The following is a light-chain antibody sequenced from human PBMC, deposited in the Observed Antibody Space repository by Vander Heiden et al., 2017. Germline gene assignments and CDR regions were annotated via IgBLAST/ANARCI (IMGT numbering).Light chain of an antibody. Sequence: SSELPQDPAVSVALGQTVRITCQGDSLSSYYASWYQQKPGQAPVLVIYGKNNRPSGIPDRFAGTSSGNTAALTITGAQAEDEADDYCNARDSRGNHRYVFGTGTKVT. V-gene: IGLV3-19*01. J-gene: IGLJ1*01. CDR3: NARDSRGNHRYV. CDR1: SLSSYY. CDR2: GKN.